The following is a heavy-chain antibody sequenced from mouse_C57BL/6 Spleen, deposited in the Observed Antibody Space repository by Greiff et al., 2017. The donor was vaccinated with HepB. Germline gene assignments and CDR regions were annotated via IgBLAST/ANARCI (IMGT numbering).Heavy chain of an antibody. CDR3: AKGRYDYLFDY. V-gene: IGHV1-81*01. D-gene: IGHD2-4*01. Sequence: VQLQQSGAELARPGASVKLSCKASGYTFTSYGISWVKQRTGQGLEWIGEIYPRSGNTYYNEKFKGKATLTADKSSSTAYMELRSLTSEDSAVYFCAKGRYDYLFDYWGQGTTLTVSS. CDR2: IYPRSGNT. J-gene: IGHJ2*01. CDR1: GYTFTSYG.